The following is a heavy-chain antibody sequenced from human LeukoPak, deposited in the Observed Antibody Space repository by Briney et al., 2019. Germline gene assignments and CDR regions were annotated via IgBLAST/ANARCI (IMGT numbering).Heavy chain of an antibody. CDR3: AIDRALYGSGSRYDY. CDR2: MNPNSGNT. J-gene: IGHJ4*02. Sequence: ASVKVSCKASGYTFTSYDINWVRQATGQGLEWMGWMNPNSGNTGYEQKFQGRVTMTRNTSISTAYMELSSLRSEDTAVYYCAIDRALYGSGSRYDYWGQGTLVTVSS. CDR1: GYTFTSYD. V-gene: IGHV1-8*01. D-gene: IGHD3-10*01.